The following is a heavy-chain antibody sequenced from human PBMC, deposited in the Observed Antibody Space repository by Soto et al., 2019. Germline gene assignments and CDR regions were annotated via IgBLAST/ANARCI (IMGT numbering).Heavy chain of an antibody. V-gene: IGHV3-30*18. Sequence: QVQLVESGGGVVQPGQSLRLACVGSGFTFSNYGMHWVRQAPGEGLEWVAVISYDEDNIYYADSVKGRFTISRDNSKDTLYLQMNSLRPEDTAVYFCAKSGTTVTTFWYFDLWGRGTPVTVSS. J-gene: IGHJ2*01. CDR3: AKSGTTVTTFWYFDL. D-gene: IGHD4-17*01. CDR1: GFTFSNYG. CDR2: ISYDEDNI.